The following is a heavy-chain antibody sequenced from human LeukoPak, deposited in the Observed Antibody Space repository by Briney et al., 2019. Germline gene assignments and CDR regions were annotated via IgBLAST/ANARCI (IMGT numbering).Heavy chain of an antibody. J-gene: IGHJ5*02. CDR1: GGSISSGGYY. D-gene: IGHD2-15*01. CDR3: ARAEGLGYCSGGSCYSLGVGWFDP. V-gene: IGHV4-31*03. CDR2: IYYSGST. Sequence: PSQTLSLTCTVSGGSISSGGYYWSWIRQHPGKGLEWSGYIYYSGSTYYNPSLKSRVTISVDTSKNQFSLKLSSVTAADTAVYYCARAEGLGYCSGGSCYSLGVGWFDPWGQGTLVTVSS.